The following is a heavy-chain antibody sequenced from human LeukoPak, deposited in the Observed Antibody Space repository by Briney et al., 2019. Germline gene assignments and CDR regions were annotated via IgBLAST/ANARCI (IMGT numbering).Heavy chain of an antibody. J-gene: IGHJ1*01. V-gene: IGHV4-59*01. CDR2: IYYSGST. CDR1: GGSISNYY. CDR3: ASGEYCGGDCYSGEFFHH. D-gene: IGHD2-21*02. Sequence: SETLSLTCTVSGGSISNYYWSWIRQPPGKGLEWIGYIYYSGSTNYNPSLKSRVTISVDTSKNQFSLKLSSVTAADTAVYYCASGEYCGGDCYSGEFFHHWGQGTLVTVSS.